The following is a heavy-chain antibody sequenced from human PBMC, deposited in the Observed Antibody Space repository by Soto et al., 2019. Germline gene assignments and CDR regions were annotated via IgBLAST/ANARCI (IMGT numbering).Heavy chain of an antibody. V-gene: IGHV3-23*04. D-gene: IGHD3-9*01. Sequence: EVHLAESGGGLVQPGGSLTVSCAASGVSFSDEAMTWVRQAPGKGLEWVASIHGSGRSKYYADSVKGRFTISRDNSRNTLYLQMNSLRADDTAVYYCARDLGKYDRHYFDNWGQGTLVTVSS. CDR2: IHGSGRSK. CDR3: ARDLGKYDRHYFDN. J-gene: IGHJ4*02. CDR1: GVSFSDEA.